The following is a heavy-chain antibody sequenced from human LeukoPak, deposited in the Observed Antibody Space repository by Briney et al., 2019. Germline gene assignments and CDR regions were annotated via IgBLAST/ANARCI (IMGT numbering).Heavy chain of an antibody. V-gene: IGHV4-59*01. D-gene: IGHD3-22*01. CDR3: ARDGRMYDKSGFYYFDY. CDR2: IHHSGST. CDR1: GASISSYY. Sequence: SGTLSLTCAVSGASISSYYWNWIRQPPGKGLEWIGYIHHSGSTNSTHALKSRVTMSVDTSKRQFSLRRSSVTAADTAVYYCARDGRMYDKSGFYYFDYWGQGTLATASS. J-gene: IGHJ4*02.